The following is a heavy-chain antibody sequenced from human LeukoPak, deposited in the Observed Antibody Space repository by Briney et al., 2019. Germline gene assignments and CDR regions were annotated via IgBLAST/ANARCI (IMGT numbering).Heavy chain of an antibody. D-gene: IGHD4-11*01. Sequence: SETLSLTCAVYGGSFSSYYWSWIRQPPGKGLGWIGEINHSGSTNYNPSLKSRVTISVDPSKNQFSLKLSSVTAADTAVYYCARDYLYDAFDIWGQGTMVTVSS. CDR3: ARDYLYDAFDI. CDR2: INHSGST. CDR1: GGSFSSYY. V-gene: IGHV4-34*01. J-gene: IGHJ3*02.